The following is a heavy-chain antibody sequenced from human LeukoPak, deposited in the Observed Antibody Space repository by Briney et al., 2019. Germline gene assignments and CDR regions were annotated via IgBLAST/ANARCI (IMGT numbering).Heavy chain of an antibody. Sequence: GASVKVSCKTSGFPFSTYYMHWVRQAPGQGLEWMGWMHGYSGDTNYAQKFQDAASMTRDTSTSTAYMELSGLKYDDTAVYYCVTSSGYSSTWGAFDIWGQGTKVTVSS. J-gene: IGHJ3*02. CDR2: MHGYSGDT. D-gene: IGHD6-6*01. CDR1: GFPFSTYY. V-gene: IGHV1-2*02. CDR3: VTSSGYSSTWGAFDI.